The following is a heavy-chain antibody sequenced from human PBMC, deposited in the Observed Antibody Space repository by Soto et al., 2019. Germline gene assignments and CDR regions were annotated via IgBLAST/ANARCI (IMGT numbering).Heavy chain of an antibody. J-gene: IGHJ4*02. Sequence: KTSETLSVTCTVSGGSISSGDYYWSWIRQPPGKGLEWIGYIYYSGSTYYNPSLKSRVTISVDTSKNQFSLKLSSVTAADTAVYYCARVGTGTIALENWGQGTLVTVSS. CDR2: IYYSGST. D-gene: IGHD1-7*01. CDR1: GGSISSGDYY. CDR3: ARVGTGTIALEN. V-gene: IGHV4-30-4*01.